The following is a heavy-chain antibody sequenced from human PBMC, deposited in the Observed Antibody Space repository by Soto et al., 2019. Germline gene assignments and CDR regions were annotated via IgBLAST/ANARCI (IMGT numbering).Heavy chain of an antibody. V-gene: IGHV4-31*03. D-gene: IGHD3-3*01. J-gene: IGHJ6*02. CDR2: IYYSGST. CDR3: ARSLGDFWSGYKYYYYGMDV. CDR1: GGSISSGGYY. Sequence: SETLSLTCTVSGGSISSGGYYWSWIRQHPGKGLEWIGYIYYSGSTNYNPSLKSRVTISVDTSKNQFSLKLSSVTAADTAVYYCARSLGDFWSGYKYYYYGMDVWGQGTTVTVS.